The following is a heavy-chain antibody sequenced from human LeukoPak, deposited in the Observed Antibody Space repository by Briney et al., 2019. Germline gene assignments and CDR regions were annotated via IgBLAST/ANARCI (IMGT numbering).Heavy chain of an antibody. CDR3: ARRRIGGYSYGPKSPTSDY. CDR2: INHSGST. J-gene: IGHJ4*02. V-gene: IGHV4-34*01. Sequence: PSETLSLTCVVYGGSFSGYYWSWIRQPPGKGLEWIGEINHSGSTYYNPSLKSRVTISVDTTKNQFPLKLSSVTAADTAVYYCARRRIGGYSYGPKSPTSDYWGQGTLVTVSS. CDR1: GGSFSGYY. D-gene: IGHD5-18*01.